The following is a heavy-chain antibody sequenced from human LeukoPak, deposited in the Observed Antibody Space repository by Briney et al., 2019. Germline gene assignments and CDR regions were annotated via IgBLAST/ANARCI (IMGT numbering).Heavy chain of an antibody. Sequence: SETLSLTCTVSGGSISSYYWNWIRQPPGKGLEWIGYIFYSGRTNYNPSLKSRVTISVDTSKNQFSLKLSSVTAADTAVYYCARDDYDILTGYYVTDPWGQGTLVTVSS. CDR3: ARDDYDILTGYYVTDP. CDR2: IFYSGRT. D-gene: IGHD3-9*01. V-gene: IGHV4-59*01. CDR1: GGSISSYY. J-gene: IGHJ5*02.